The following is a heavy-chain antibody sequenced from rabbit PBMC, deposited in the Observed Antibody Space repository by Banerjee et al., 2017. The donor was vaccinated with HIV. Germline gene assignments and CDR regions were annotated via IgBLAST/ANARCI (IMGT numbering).Heavy chain of an antibody. V-gene: IGHV1S40*01. D-gene: IGHD4-2*01. J-gene: IGHJ4*01. CDR3: ARDAGYAGSNL. CDR1: GFSFSSNYY. CDR2: IYTGSSGSA. Sequence: QSLEESGGDLVKPGASLTLTCTASGFSFSSNYYLCWVRQAPGKGLEWIACIYTGSSGSAYYATWAKGRFTISKTSSTTVTLQMTSLTAADTATYFCARDAGYAGSNLWGQGTLVTDS.